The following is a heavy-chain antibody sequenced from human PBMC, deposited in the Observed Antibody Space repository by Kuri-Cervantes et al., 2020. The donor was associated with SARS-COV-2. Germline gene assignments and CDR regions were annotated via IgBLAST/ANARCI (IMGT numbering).Heavy chain of an antibody. CDR3: AKEVAARPGTPFDY. Sequence: GESLKISCAASGFTFSIYNMNWVRQAPGKGLEWVSLISTTSSDIYYADSVRGRFTISRDNAKNSLSLQMNSLRAEDTAVYYCAKEVAARPGTPFDYWGQGTLVTVSS. CDR1: GFTFSIYN. J-gene: IGHJ4*02. V-gene: IGHV3-21*01. CDR2: ISTTSSDI. D-gene: IGHD6-6*01.